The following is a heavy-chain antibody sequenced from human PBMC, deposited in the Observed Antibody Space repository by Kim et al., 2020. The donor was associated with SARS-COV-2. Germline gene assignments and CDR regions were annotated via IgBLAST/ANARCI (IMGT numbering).Heavy chain of an antibody. J-gene: IGHJ2*01. V-gene: IGHV3-48*02. CDR1: GFTLNSYS. D-gene: IGHD2-15*01. Sequence: GGSLRLSCAASGFTLNSYSLNWIRQAPGKGLEWVSYISSSSSAKYNADTVKGRFTISRDNVKNSLYLQMNSLREEDTAVYYCARTGVAWYFDLWGRGTLVSVS. CDR2: ISSSSSAK. CDR3: ARTGVAWYFDL.